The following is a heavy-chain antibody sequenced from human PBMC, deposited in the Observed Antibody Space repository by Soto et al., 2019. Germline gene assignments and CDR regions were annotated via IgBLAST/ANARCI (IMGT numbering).Heavy chain of an antibody. CDR1: GYTVTSYG. D-gene: IGHD1-1*01. J-gene: IGHJ3*02. CDR3: ARDHNWNKAFDI. Sequence: ASVKVSCKASGYTVTSYGISWVRQAPGQGLEWMGWINAYNGKANYAQKLQGRVTMTTDTSTNTAYMELRSLRSDDTAVYYCARDHNWNKAFDIWGQGTMVTVSS. V-gene: IGHV1-18*01. CDR2: INAYNGKA.